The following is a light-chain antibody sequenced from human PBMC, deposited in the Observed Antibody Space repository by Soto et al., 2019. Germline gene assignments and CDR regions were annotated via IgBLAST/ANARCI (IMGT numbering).Light chain of an antibody. V-gene: IGKV1-33*01. Sequence: DIQMTQSPSTLSGSVGDRVTITCRASQTISSWLAWYQQKPGKAPKLLIYDVSKLETGVPSRFSGSGSGTDFTFTISSLQPEDIATYFCQQYDDLPITFGQGTRLENK. CDR1: QTISSW. CDR3: QQYDDLPIT. CDR2: DVS. J-gene: IGKJ5*01.